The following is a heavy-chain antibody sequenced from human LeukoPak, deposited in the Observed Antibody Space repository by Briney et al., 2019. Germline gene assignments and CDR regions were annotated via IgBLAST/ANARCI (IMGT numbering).Heavy chain of an antibody. D-gene: IGHD6-13*01. CDR1: GFTVSSNY. J-gene: IGHJ4*02. Sequence: QPGGSLRLSCAASGFTVSSNYVSWVRQAPGKGLEWVSVIYSGGSTYYADSVKGRFTISRDNSKNTLYLQMNSLRAEDTAVYYCAKDPEPWYLLINNSSSWYDYWGQGTLVTVSS. V-gene: IGHV3-53*05. CDR3: AKDPEPWYLLINNSSSWYDY. CDR2: IYSGGST.